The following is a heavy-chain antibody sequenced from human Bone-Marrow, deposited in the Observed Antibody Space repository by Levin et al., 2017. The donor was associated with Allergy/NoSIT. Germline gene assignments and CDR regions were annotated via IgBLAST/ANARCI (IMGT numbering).Heavy chain of an antibody. CDR1: GVSINNSF. CDR2: IYSTASS. J-gene: IGHJ6*02. Sequence: SQTLSLTCNVSGVSINNSFWSWIRQPPGKGLEWIGYIYSTASSSYNPSLKNRVTMSIETSKNRVSLKLRSVTAADTAVYYCARAGDWESSVWYGTKDYAMEFWGQGTTVTVSS. CDR3: ARAGDWESSVWYGTKDYAMEF. D-gene: IGHD6-19*01. V-gene: IGHV4-59*01.